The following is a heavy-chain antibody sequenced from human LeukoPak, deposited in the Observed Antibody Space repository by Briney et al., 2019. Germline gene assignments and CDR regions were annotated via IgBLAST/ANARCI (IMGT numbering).Heavy chain of an antibody. Sequence: GGSLRLSCAASGFTFSSYWMSWVRQAPGKGLEWVANIKQDGSEKYYVDSVKGRFTIPRDNAKNSLYLQMNSLRAEDTAVYYCAREGYSYGYRYYFDYWGQGTLVTVSS. CDR1: GFTFSSYW. J-gene: IGHJ4*02. CDR2: IKQDGSEK. D-gene: IGHD5-18*01. V-gene: IGHV3-7*01. CDR3: AREGYSYGYRYYFDY.